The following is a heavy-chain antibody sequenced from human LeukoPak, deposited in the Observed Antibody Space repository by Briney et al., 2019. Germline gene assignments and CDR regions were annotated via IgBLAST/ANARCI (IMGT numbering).Heavy chain of an antibody. CDR1: GFTFSSYG. Sequence: GGSLRLSCAASGFTFSSYGMHWVRQAPGKGLDWVAMIYYDGSNTYYADSVKGRFTISRDNSKNTVYLQMNSLRAEDTAVYFCVRMGGDNGGKTLENWGQGTLVTVSP. D-gene: IGHD4-23*01. CDR3: VRMGGDNGGKTLEN. CDR2: IYYDGSNT. J-gene: IGHJ4*02. V-gene: IGHV3-33*01.